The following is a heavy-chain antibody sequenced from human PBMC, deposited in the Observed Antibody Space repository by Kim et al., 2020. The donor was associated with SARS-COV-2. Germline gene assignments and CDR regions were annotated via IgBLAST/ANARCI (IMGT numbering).Heavy chain of an antibody. V-gene: IGHV1-69*04. CDR2: IIPILGIA. J-gene: IGHJ3*02. D-gene: IGHD3-22*01. Sequence: SVKVSCKASGGTFSSYAISWVRQAPGQGLEWMGRIIPILGIANYAQKFQGRVTITADKSTSTAYMELSSLRSEDTAVYYCASSLGYYDSSGYDAFDIWGQGTMVTVSS. CDR3: ASSLGYYDSSGYDAFDI. CDR1: GGTFSSYA.